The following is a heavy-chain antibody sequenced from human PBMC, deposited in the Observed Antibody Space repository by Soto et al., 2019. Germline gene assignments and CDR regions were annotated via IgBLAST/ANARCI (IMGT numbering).Heavy chain of an antibody. D-gene: IGHD3-3*01. CDR2: FIPVYRTL. J-gene: IGHJ4*02. V-gene: IGHV1-69*13. CDR3: ATGVIWIGYFTVDS. CDR1: GGSFGNSA. Sequence: SVKVSCKASGGSFGNSAINWVRQTPGQGLEWLGGFIPVYRTLNYAQKFQGRVTITADESTGTAYMTLSSLASDDTAVYYCATGVIWIGYFTVDSWGQGTRVTVSS.